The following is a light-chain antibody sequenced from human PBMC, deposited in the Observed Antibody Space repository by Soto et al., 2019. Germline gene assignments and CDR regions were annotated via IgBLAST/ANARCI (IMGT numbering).Light chain of an antibody. CDR2: DVS. CDR1: SSDVGGYNY. J-gene: IGLJ1*01. V-gene: IGLV2-11*01. CDR3: CSYAGRYTYV. Sequence: QSALTQPRSVSGSPGQSVTISCTGTSSDVGGYNYVSWYQQHSGKAPKLMIYDVSKRPSGVPDRFSGSKSGNTASLTISGLQAEDEADYYCCSYAGRYTYVFGSGTKLTVL.